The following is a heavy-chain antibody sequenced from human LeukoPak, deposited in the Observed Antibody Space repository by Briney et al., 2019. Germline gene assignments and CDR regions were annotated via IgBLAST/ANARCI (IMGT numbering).Heavy chain of an antibody. J-gene: IGHJ5*02. CDR3: AGGRYCSSTSCLGWFDP. CDR1: GGSFSGYY. V-gene: IGHV4-34*01. D-gene: IGHD2-2*01. CDR2: INHSGST. Sequence: SEALSLTCAVYGGSFSGYYWSWIRQPPGKGLEWIGEINHSGSTNYNPSLKSRVTISVDTSKNQFSLKLSSVTAADTAVYYCAGGRYCSSTSCLGWFDPWGQGTLVTVSS.